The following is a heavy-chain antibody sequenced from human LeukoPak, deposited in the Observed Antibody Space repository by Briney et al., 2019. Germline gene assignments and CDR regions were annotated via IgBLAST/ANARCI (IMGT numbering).Heavy chain of an antibody. V-gene: IGHV4-39*01. CDR3: ARLPRYYGSGRPLDY. CDR1: GGSISSSSYY. J-gene: IGHJ4*02. Sequence: PSETLSLTCTVSGGSISSSSYYWGWIRQPPGKGLDWIGSIYYSGSTYYNPSLKSRVTISVDTSKNQFSLKLSSVTAADTAVYYCARLPRYYGSGRPLDYWGQGTLVTVSS. CDR2: IYYSGST. D-gene: IGHD3-10*01.